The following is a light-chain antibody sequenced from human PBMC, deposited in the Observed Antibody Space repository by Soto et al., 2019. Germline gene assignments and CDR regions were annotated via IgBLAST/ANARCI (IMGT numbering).Light chain of an antibody. J-gene: IGKJ2*01. CDR1: QSVSSE. Sequence: EIVMTQSPATLSVSPGERATLSCRASQSVSSELAWFQQKPGQAPSLLIYGVSTRATGVPVRFSGSGSGTEFTLTINSLQSEDFAVYYCQQYNNWPHTFGQGTKLEIK. CDR3: QQYNNWPHT. CDR2: GVS. V-gene: IGKV3-15*01.